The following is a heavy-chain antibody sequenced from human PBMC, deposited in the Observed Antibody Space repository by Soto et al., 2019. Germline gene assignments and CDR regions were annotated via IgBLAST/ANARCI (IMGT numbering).Heavy chain of an antibody. CDR1: AGSFSGYY. D-gene: IGHD3-3*01. V-gene: IGHV4-34*01. CDR3: ARNVGGDDFWNGYSYFDY. CDR2: INHRGST. Sequence: SETLSLTCAVYAGSFSGYYWSWIRQPPGKGPEWIGEINHRGSTNYNPSLKSRDTISVDTSKNQFSLKLSSVTAADMAVYYCARNVGGDDFWNGYSYFDYWGQGTLVTVSS. J-gene: IGHJ4*01.